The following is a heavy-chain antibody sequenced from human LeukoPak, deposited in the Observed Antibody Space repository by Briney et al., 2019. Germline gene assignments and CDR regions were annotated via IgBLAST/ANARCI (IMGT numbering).Heavy chain of an antibody. CDR2: IYYSGST. CDR1: GGSISSSSYY. D-gene: IGHD5-12*01. V-gene: IGHV4-39*07. Sequence: TPSETLSLTCTVSGGSISSSSYYWGWIRQPPGKGLEWIGSIYYSGSTYYNPSLKSRVTISVDTSKNQFSLKLSSVTAADTAVYYCAEGGGYDELDAFDIWGQGTMVTVSS. J-gene: IGHJ3*02. CDR3: AEGGGYDELDAFDI.